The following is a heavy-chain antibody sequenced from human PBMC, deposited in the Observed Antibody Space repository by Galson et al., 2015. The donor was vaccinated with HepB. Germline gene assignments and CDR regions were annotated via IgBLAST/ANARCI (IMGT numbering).Heavy chain of an antibody. J-gene: IGHJ6*02. Sequence: SLRLSCAASGLTFDTYAMTWVRQAPGKGLEWLSGISGDGDSTYYADSVKGRFTISRDNAKNVLYLRLNTLRAEDTAVYYCAKLDGVAYKYYYYYALDVWGQGTTVTVSS. CDR1: GLTFDTYA. CDR2: ISGDGDST. CDR3: AKLDGVAYKYYYYYALDV. D-gene: IGHD5-24*01. V-gene: IGHV3-23*01.